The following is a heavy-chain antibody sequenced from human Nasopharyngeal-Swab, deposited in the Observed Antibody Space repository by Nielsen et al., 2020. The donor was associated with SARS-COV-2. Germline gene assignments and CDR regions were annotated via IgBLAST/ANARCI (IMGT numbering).Heavy chain of an antibody. Sequence: GGPLRPSCAAFGFTFADYVMHWVRQAPGKGLEWVSGISWNSGSIGYADSVKGRFTISRDNAKNSLYLQMNSLRAEDTAFYYCAKSRGYTVVTPLFWLDPWGQGTLVTVSS. CDR1: GFTFADYV. CDR2: ISWNSGSI. V-gene: IGHV3-9*01. J-gene: IGHJ5*02. CDR3: AKSRGYTVVTPLFWLDP. D-gene: IGHD4-23*01.